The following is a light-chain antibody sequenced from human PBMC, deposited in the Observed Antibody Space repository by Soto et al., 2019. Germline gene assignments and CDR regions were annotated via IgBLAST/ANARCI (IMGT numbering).Light chain of an antibody. CDR1: SSDVGGYNY. Sequence: QSALTQPASVSGSPGQSITISCTGTSSDVGGYNYVSWYQQHPGKAPKLMIYDVSNRSSGVSNRFSGSKSGNTASLTISGLQAEEEADYYCSSYTSSSTPYVVFGGGTKLTVL. J-gene: IGLJ2*01. CDR2: DVS. V-gene: IGLV2-14*01. CDR3: SSYTSSSTPYVV.